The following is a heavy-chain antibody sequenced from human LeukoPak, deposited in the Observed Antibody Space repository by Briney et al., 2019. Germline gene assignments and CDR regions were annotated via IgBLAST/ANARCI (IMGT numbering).Heavy chain of an antibody. V-gene: IGHV1-69*04. CDR1: GGTFSSYA. J-gene: IGHJ5*02. CDR3: ARDKYSSSWDYLNWFDP. D-gene: IGHD6-13*01. CDR2: IIPILGIA. Sequence: ASVKVSCKASGGTFSSYAISWVRQAPGQGLEWMGRIIPILGIANYAQKFQGRVTITADKSTSTAYMELSSLRSEDTAVYYCARDKYSSSWDYLNWFDPWGQGTLVTVSS.